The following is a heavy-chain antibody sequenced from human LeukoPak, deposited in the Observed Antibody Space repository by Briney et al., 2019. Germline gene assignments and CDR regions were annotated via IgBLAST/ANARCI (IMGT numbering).Heavy chain of an antibody. CDR2: MNPNSGNT. D-gene: IGHD1-7*01. CDR3: ARGEGGTTSNWFDP. J-gene: IGHJ5*02. CDR1: GYTFTSYD. V-gene: IGHV1-8*03. Sequence: ASVTVSFKSSGYTFTSYDINWVRQATGQGLEWMGWMNPNSGNTGYAQKFQGRVTITRNTSISTAYMELSSLRSEDTAVYYCARGEGGTTSNWFDPWGQGTLVTVSS.